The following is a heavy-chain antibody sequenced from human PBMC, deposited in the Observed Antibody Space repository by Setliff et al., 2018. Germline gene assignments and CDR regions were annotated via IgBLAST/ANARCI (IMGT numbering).Heavy chain of an antibody. D-gene: IGHD6-19*01. CDR2: INPHGSEK. J-gene: IGHJ4*02. CDR3: ARYSSGWFFDY. V-gene: IGHV3-7*01. CDR1: GASFSGTY. Sequence: ETLSLTCAVYGASFSGTYCSWIRQSPGKGLEWLASINPHGSEKYYADSVKGRFTISRDNAKNSLSLQMNSLRTEDTAVYYCARYSSGWFFDYWGQGTPVTVSS.